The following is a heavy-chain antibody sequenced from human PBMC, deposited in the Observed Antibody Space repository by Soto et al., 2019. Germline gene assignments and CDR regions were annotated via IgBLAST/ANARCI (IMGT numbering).Heavy chain of an antibody. CDR3: TRAYNGYPPGAFDI. J-gene: IGHJ3*02. CDR2: MNPNSGNT. CDR1: GYTFHSYD. Sequence: GAPGEASCKASGYTFHSYDINWGGQGTGQGLEWMGWMNPNSGNTGYAQKFQGRVTMTRNTSISTAYMELSSLRSEDTAVYYCTRAYNGYPPGAFDIWGQGTMVTVSS. D-gene: IGHD5-12*01. V-gene: IGHV1-8*01.